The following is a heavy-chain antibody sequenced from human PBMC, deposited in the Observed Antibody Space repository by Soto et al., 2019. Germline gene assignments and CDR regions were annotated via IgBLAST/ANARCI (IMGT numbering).Heavy chain of an antibody. CDR1: GFTFSSYA. CDR2: ISGSGGST. J-gene: IGHJ4*02. V-gene: IGHV3-23*01. Sequence: PVGSLRLSCAASGFTFSSYAMSWVRQAPGKGLEWVSAISGSGGSTYYADSVKGRFTISRDNSKNTLYLQMNSLRAEDTAVYYCAKGPYCSSTSCYRGSSGYQGYWGQGTLVTVSS. D-gene: IGHD2-2*02. CDR3: AKGPYCSSTSCYRGSSGYQGY.